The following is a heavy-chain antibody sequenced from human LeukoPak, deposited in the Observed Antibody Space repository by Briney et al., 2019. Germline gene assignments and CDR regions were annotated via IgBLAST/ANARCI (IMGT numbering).Heavy chain of an antibody. Sequence: SETLSLTCAVYGGSFSGYYWSWIRQPPGKGLEWIGEINHSGSTNYNPSLKSRVTISVDTSKNQFSLKLSSVTAADTAAYYCAATYYDFWSGFHRATYYMDVWGKGTTATVSS. J-gene: IGHJ6*03. D-gene: IGHD3-3*01. CDR2: INHSGST. CDR1: GGSFSGYY. V-gene: IGHV4-34*01. CDR3: AATYYDFWSGFHRATYYMDV.